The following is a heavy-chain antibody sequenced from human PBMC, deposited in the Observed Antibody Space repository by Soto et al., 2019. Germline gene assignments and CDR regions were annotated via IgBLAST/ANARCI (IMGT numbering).Heavy chain of an antibody. CDR3: AIIAASGRGWDV. J-gene: IGHJ6*02. CDR2: IKQDGSEE. CDR1: GFTFSSYW. V-gene: IGHV3-7*01. Sequence: EVQLVESGGGLVQPGGSLRLSCVDSGFTFSSYWMSWVRQAPVKGLEWVGNIKQDGSEENYADSVKGRFTISRDNAKNSMYLQMNSLRVEDTAVYCCAIIAASGRGWDVWGQGTTVVVSS. D-gene: IGHD6-13*01.